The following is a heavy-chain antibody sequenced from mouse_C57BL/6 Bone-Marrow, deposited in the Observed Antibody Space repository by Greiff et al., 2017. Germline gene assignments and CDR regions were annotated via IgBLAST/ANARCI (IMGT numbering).Heavy chain of an antibody. V-gene: IGHV5-6*01. J-gene: IGHJ3*01. D-gene: IGHD2-3*01. CDR2: ISSGGSYT. Sequence: EVKVVESGGDLVKPGGSLKLSCAASGFTFSSYGMSWVRQTPDKRLEWVATISSGGSYTYYPDSVKGRFTISRDNAKNTLYLQISSLKSEDTAMCYCARQHLSDGYVWGQGTLVTVSA. CDR3: ARQHLSDGYV. CDR1: GFTFSSYG.